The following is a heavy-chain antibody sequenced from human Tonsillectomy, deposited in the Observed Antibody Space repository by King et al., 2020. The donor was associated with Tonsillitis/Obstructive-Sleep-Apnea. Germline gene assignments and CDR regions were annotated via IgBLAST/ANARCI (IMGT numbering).Heavy chain of an antibody. V-gene: IGHV4-59*01. D-gene: IGHD1-26*01. CDR1: GGSITSYY. J-gene: IGHJ5*02. Sequence: VPLQESGPRLVKPSETLSLTCTVSGGSITSYYWSWIRQPPGKGLEWIGYIYYSGSTNYNPSLKSRVTISIDTSKNQFSLKLSSVTAADTAVYYCARGPVGASDWFDPWGQGTLVTVSS. CDR2: IYYSGST. CDR3: ARGPVGASDWFDP.